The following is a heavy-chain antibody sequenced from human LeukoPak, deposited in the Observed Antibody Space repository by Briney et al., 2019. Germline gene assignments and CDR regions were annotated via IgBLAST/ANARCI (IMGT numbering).Heavy chain of an antibody. CDR1: RFTCTSYE. CDR2: ISSSGSTI. J-gene: IGHJ4*02. CDR3: AREETSSGWNFDY. D-gene: IGHD6-19*01. V-gene: IGHV3-48*03. Sequence: GGSLRRSSAASRFTCTSYEINWVRQAPGKGLEWGSCISSSGSTIYYADSVKGRFTISKDNAKNSLYLQMNSLRAEDTAVYYCAREETSSGWNFDYWGQGTLVTVSS.